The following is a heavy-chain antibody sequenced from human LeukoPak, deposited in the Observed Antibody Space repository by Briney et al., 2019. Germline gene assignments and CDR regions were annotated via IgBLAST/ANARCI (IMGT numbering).Heavy chain of an antibody. V-gene: IGHV4-59*01. D-gene: IGHD3-22*01. Sequence: SETLSLTCTVSGGSISSYYWSWIRQPPGKGLEWIGYIYYSGSTNYNPSLKSRVTISVDTSKTQFSLKLSSVTAADTAVYYCARYYYDSSSYYFDYWGQGTLVTVSS. CDR1: GGSISSYY. CDR3: ARYYYDSSSYYFDY. CDR2: IYYSGST. J-gene: IGHJ4*02.